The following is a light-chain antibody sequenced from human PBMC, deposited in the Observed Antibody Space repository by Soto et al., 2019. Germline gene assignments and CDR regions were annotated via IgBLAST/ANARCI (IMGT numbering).Light chain of an antibody. Sequence: QSVLPQPPSASASPGQRVPISCSGSSSNIGSNYVYWYQQLPGTAPKLLLYKNNQRPSGVPDRFSGSKSGTSASLAISGLRSEDGACYYCAAWDDSLSLYVFGTGTKLTVL. V-gene: IGLV1-47*01. CDR1: SSNIGSNY. CDR3: AAWDDSLSLYV. CDR2: KNN. J-gene: IGLJ1*01.